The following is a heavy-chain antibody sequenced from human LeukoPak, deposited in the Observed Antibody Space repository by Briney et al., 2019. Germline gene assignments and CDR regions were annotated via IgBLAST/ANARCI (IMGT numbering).Heavy chain of an antibody. CDR2: MSPKRGDT. J-gene: IGHJ3*02. V-gene: IGHV1-8*01. CDR3: ARTNLADGVGECETDVFDS. CDR1: GYTFTSYD. Sequence: ASVKVSCKASGYTFTSYDISWVRQATGQGLEWMGWMSPKRGDTGYAQTFQGRITMTRDTSINTAYMELKSLTSEDTAVYYCARTNLADGVGECETDVFDSGATGQWSPSLQ. D-gene: IGHD2-21*01.